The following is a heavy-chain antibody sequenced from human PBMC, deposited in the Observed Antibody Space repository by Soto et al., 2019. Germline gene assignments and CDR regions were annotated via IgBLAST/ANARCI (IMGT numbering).Heavy chain of an antibody. CDR1: GGSISSDY. J-gene: IGHJ4*02. D-gene: IGHD6-6*01. CDR3: ARVRSGQLGSWYFDY. Sequence: SETLSLTCTVSGGSISSDYWSWIRQPPGKGLEWIGYIYYSGSTNYNPSLKSRVTMSVDTSKTQFSLKLSSVTAADTAVYYCARVRSGQLGSWYFDYWGQGTLVTVSS. V-gene: IGHV4-59*01. CDR2: IYYSGST.